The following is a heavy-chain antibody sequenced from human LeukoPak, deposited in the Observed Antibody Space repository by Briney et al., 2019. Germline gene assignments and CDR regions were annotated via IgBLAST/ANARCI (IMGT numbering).Heavy chain of an antibody. CDR1: GYIFTSYD. CDR2: MNPNSGKT. Sequence: ASVKVSCKASGYIFTSYDVHWVRQTTGQGLEWMGWMNPNSGKTGYAQKFHGRVTMARDTSISTAYMELSSLRSDDTAVYYCARDATKNYGMDVWGQGTTVTVSS. J-gene: IGHJ6*02. V-gene: IGHV1-8*01. D-gene: IGHD1-1*01. CDR3: ARDATKNYGMDV.